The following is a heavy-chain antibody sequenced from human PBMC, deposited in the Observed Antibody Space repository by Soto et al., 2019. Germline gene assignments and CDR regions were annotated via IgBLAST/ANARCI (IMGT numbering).Heavy chain of an antibody. Sequence: GGSLRLSCAASGFVFSSYAMSWVRQAPGKGLEWVSVIYSGGSTYFADSVKDRFSISRDNSKNTLHLQMNSLRAEDTAVYYCAREGRPWGQGTLVTVSS. J-gene: IGHJ5*02. CDR1: GFVFSSYA. V-gene: IGHV3-66*01. CDR3: AREGRP. D-gene: IGHD2-15*01. CDR2: IYSGGST.